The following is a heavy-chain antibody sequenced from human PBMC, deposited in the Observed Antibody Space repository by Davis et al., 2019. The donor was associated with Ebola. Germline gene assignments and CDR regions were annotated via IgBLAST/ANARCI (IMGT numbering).Heavy chain of an antibody. V-gene: IGHV4-39*07. CDR2: IYYTGST. CDR3: ARDQKIQVWLGGDYSYKGMDV. CDR1: GGSISSSGYN. Sequence: MPSETLSLTCSVSGGSISSSGYNWGWVRQPPGKGLEWLGSIYYTGSTYYNPSLKSRVTMSIDASKNQFSLKLNPVTAADTAVYYCARDQKIQVWLGGDYSYKGMDVWGQGTTVTVSS. D-gene: IGHD5-18*01. J-gene: IGHJ6*02.